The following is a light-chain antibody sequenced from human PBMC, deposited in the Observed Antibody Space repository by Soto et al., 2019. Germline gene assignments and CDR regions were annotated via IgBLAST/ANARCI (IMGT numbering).Light chain of an antibody. CDR2: DAS. V-gene: IGKV1-5*01. Sequence: IQMTQSPSTLSASVGDTVAITCRASPSVSIWLAWYQKKPGKAPQVLIWDASTLQRGVPSRFSGSGSGTEFTLTISSLQPDDFATYYCQHYNSYSEAFGQGTKLEIK. CDR1: PSVSIW. J-gene: IGKJ1*01. CDR3: QHYNSYSEA.